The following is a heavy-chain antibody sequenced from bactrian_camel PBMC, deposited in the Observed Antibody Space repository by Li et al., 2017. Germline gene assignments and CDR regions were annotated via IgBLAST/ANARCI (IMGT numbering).Heavy chain of an antibody. Sequence: VQLVESGGGLVQPGGSLRFSCAASGFTFSSYDMHWVRQAPGKGLEWVSHINSGGAGTYYADSVKGRFTISRDNAKNTLYLQMKSLQTEDTAVYYCATSPVVSGVLWFNYWGQGTQVTVS. CDR1: GFTFSSYD. CDR2: INSGGAGT. D-gene: IGHD2*01. J-gene: IGHJ4*01. V-gene: IGHV3S40*01. CDR3: ATSPVVSGVLWFNY.